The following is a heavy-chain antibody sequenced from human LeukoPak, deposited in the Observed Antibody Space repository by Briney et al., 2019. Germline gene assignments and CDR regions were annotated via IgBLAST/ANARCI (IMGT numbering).Heavy chain of an antibody. CDR3: ATTLRSVDY. Sequence: PSETLFLTCTVSGGSISSYYWSWIRQPPGKGLEWIGYIYYSGSTNYNPSLKSRVTISVDTSKNQFSLKLSSVTAADTAVYYCATTLRSVDYWGQGTLVTVSS. V-gene: IGHV4-59*08. D-gene: IGHD2-8*01. CDR2: IYYSGST. J-gene: IGHJ4*02. CDR1: GGSISSYY.